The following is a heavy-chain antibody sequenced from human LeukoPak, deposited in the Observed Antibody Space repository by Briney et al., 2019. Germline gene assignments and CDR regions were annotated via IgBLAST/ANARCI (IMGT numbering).Heavy chain of an antibody. Sequence: PGRSQRLSCAASGITFSGYGMHWVRQAPGKGLEWVALIWNDGSKKYYADSVKGRFTISRDDSKNTLYLQMNSLRAEDTAVYYCTRWVGDPVKGLDYWGQGILVTVSS. CDR3: TRWVGDPVKGLDY. J-gene: IGHJ4*02. D-gene: IGHD3-16*01. CDR1: GITFSGYG. CDR2: IWNDGSKK. V-gene: IGHV3-33*01.